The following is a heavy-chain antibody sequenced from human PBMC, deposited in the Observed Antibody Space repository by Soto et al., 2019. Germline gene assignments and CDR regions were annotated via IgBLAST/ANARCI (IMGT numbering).Heavy chain of an antibody. Sequence: PGESLKISCKGSGYSFTSYWIIWVRQMPGKGLEWMGRIDPSDSYTNYSPSFQGHVTISADKSISTAYLQWSSLKASDTAMYYCARSMALDIVVVPAPSRCYYYGMHVRGQRTTVTVSS. V-gene: IGHV5-10-1*01. CDR2: IDPSDSYT. D-gene: IGHD2-2*01. CDR3: ARSMALDIVVVPAPSRCYYYGMHV. CDR1: GYSFTSYW. J-gene: IGHJ6*02.